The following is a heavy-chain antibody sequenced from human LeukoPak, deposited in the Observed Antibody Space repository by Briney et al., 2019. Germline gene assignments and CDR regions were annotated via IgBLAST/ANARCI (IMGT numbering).Heavy chain of an antibody. CDR2: IIPIFGTA. CDR3: ARVTVSSSGSYSRYWYFDL. V-gene: IGHV1-69*01. CDR1: GGTFSSYA. D-gene: IGHD1-26*01. Sequence: ASVKVSCEASGGTFSSYAISWVRQAPGQGLEWMGGIIPIFGTANYAQKFQGRVTITADESTSTAYMELSSLRSEDTAVYYCARVTVSSSGSYSRYWYFDLWGRGTLVTVSS. J-gene: IGHJ2*01.